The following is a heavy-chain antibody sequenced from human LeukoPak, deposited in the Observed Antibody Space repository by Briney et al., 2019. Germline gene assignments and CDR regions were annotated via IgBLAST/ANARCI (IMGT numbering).Heavy chain of an antibody. D-gene: IGHD6-13*01. V-gene: IGHV4-34*01. J-gene: IGHJ6*03. CDR1: GGSFSGYY. Sequence: SETLSLTCAVYGGSFSGYYWSWIRQPPGKGLEWIGEINHSGSTNYNPSLKSRVTISVDTSKNQFSLKLSSVTAADTAVYYCARSSSWFYYYYYMDVWGKGTTVTVCS. CDR2: INHSGST. CDR3: ARSSSWFYYYYYMDV.